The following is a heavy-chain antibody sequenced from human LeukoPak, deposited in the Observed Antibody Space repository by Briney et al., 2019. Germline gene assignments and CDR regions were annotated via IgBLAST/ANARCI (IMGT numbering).Heavy chain of an antibody. J-gene: IGHJ4*02. CDR3: AAYYDSSGYRFDY. V-gene: IGHV4-39*01. D-gene: IGHD3-22*01. CDR1: GGSISSSSYY. Sequence: SETLSLXCTVSGGSISSSSYYWGWIRQPPGKGLEWIGSIYYSGSTYYNPSLKSRVTISVDTSKNQFSLKLSSVTAADTAVYYSAAYYDSSGYRFDYWGQGTLVTVSP. CDR2: IYYSGST.